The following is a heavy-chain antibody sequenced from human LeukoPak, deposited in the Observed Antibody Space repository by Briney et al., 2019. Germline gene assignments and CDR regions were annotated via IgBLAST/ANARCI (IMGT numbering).Heavy chain of an antibody. V-gene: IGHV4-34*04. J-gene: IGHJ6*03. CDR3: WSHRYCSGVSCYSWGYYYYMDF. D-gene: IGHD2-15*01. CDR2: VNERGGT. Sequence: SETLSLTCAVYSDSFSNYHWKWSRQTPAEGTEGIGEVNERGGTNISPALLRRATIFVDAAENQFSLKLMSVTAADAAGDYFWSHRYCSGVSCYSWGYYYYMDFWGKGTTVTISS. CDR1: SDSFSNYH.